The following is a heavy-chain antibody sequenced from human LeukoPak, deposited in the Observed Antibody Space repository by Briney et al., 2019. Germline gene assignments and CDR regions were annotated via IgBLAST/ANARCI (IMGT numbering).Heavy chain of an antibody. CDR3: ARVTNYYGSGSPFWFDP. V-gene: IGHV3-21*01. CDR1: GFTFSSYS. J-gene: IGHJ5*02. D-gene: IGHD3-10*01. Sequence: GGSLRLSCAASGFTFSSYSVNWVRQAPGKGLEWVSSISSSSSYIYYADSVKGRFTISRDNAKNSLYLQMNSLRAEDTAVYYCARVTNYYGSGSPFWFDPWGQGTLVTVSS. CDR2: ISSSSSYI.